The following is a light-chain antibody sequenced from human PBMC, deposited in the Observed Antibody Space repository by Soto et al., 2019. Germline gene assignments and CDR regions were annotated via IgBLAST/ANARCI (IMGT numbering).Light chain of an antibody. J-gene: IGKJ2*01. V-gene: IGKV1-5*01. CDR1: QDISTG. CDR3: QHYNNYSRA. Sequence: DIQMTQSPSTLSASVGARVTIACRASQDISTGLAWYQQKPGKAPKILIYDASTLASGVPSRFSGSGSGTEFTLTISRLQPDDFATYYCQHYNNYSRAFGQGTKVDIK. CDR2: DAS.